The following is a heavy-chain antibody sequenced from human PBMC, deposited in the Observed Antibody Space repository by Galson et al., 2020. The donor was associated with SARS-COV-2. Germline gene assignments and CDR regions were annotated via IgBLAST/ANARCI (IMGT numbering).Heavy chain of an antibody. D-gene: IGHD6-19*01. CDR1: GFNVSNNY. Sequence: GGSLRLSCAASGFNVSNNYMNWVRQAPGKGLEWLSIIYSGGSTYYADSVKGRFTISRDNSKNTMYLQMNSLRAEDTAVYFCARGGIAVPIDYWGQGTLVTVSS. CDR3: ARGGIAVPIDY. V-gene: IGHV3-53*01. CDR2: IYSGGST. J-gene: IGHJ4*02.